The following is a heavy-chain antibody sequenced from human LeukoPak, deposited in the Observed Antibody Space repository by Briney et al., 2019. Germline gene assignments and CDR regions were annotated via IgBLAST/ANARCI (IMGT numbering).Heavy chain of an antibody. CDR1: GGTFSSYA. CDR3: AREMEQQQGMDY. Sequence: ASVKVSCKASGGTFSSYAISWVRQAPGQGLEWMGGIIPIFGTANYAQKFQGRVTITADESTSTAYMELSSLRSEDTAVYYCAREMEQQQGMDYWGQGTLVTVSS. J-gene: IGHJ4*02. D-gene: IGHD6-13*01. V-gene: IGHV1-69*13. CDR2: IIPIFGTA.